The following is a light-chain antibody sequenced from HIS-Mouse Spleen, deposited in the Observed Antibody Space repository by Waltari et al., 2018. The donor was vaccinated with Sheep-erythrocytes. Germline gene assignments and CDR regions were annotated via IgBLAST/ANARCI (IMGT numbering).Light chain of an antibody. CDR2: DVS. Sequence: QSALPPPRSVSGSPGPSVTLPCTGTSSDVGRYNYVSWYQQHPGKAPKLMIYDVSKRPSGVPDRFSGSKSGNTASLTISGLQAEDEADYYCCSYAGSYTLVFGGGTKLTVL. J-gene: IGLJ3*02. CDR3: CSYAGSYTLV. V-gene: IGLV2-11*01. CDR1: SSDVGRYNY.